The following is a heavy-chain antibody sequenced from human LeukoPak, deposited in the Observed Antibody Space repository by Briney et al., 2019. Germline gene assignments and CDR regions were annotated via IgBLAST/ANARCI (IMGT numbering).Heavy chain of an antibody. D-gene: IGHD1-1*01. J-gene: IGHJ5*02. CDR1: GFTLSSYS. Sequence: GGSLRLSCAASGFTLSSYSMTWVRQSPGRGLEWVSSISFNSYYIYYADSVKGRFTITRDNAKNSLFLQMRSLRAEDTAVYYCTRVAQSGPTGWFDPWGQGTLVTVSS. CDR2: ISFNSYYI. CDR3: TRVAQSGPTGWFDP. V-gene: IGHV3-21*01.